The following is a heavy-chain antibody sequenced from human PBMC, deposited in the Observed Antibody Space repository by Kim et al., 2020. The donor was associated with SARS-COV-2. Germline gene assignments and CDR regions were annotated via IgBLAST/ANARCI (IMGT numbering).Heavy chain of an antibody. CDR1: GGSISSSSYY. CDR2: IYYSGST. Sequence: SETLSLTCTVSGGSISSSSYYWGWIRQPPGKGLEWIGSIYYSGSTYYNPSLKSRVTISVDTSKNQFSLKLSSVTAADTAVYYCAKGIVVPAAMFYWYFDLWGRGTLVTVSS. J-gene: IGHJ2*01. CDR3: AKGIVVPAAMFYWYFDL. V-gene: IGHV4-39*01. D-gene: IGHD2-2*01.